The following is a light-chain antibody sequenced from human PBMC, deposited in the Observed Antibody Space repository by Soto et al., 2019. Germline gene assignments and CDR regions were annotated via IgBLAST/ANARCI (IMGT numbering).Light chain of an antibody. CDR3: SSYSISTAYL. CDR1: SSDVGGYDY. CDR2: EVN. Sequence: QSVLTQPASVSGSPGQSIPIPCTGTSSDVGGYDYVSWYQLHPGKAPKLMVFEVNNRPSGVSYRFSGSKSGNTASLTISGLQAEDEADYFCSSYSISTAYLFGTGTKVTVL. J-gene: IGLJ1*01. V-gene: IGLV2-14*01.